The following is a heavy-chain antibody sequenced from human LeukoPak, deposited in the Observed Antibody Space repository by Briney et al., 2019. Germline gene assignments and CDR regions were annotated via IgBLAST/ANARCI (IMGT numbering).Heavy chain of an antibody. Sequence: SETLSLTCTVSGGSISSYYWSWIRQPPGKGLEWVGYIYYSGSTNYNPSLKSRVTISVDTSKNQFSLKLSSVTAADTAVYYCARAGDFWSGYYSYGMDVWGQGTTVTVSS. CDR1: GGSISSYY. D-gene: IGHD3-3*01. V-gene: IGHV4-59*01. CDR3: ARAGDFWSGYYSYGMDV. CDR2: IYYSGST. J-gene: IGHJ6*02.